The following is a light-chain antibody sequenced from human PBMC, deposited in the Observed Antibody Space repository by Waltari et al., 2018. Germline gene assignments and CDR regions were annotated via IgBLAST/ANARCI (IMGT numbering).Light chain of an antibody. J-gene: IGLJ3*02. Sequence: QSALTQPRSVSGSPGQSVTISRTGTSSDVGGYNYVSWFQQHPGKAPKLMIHDVSKRPSGVPDRFSGSKSGNTASLTISGLQADDETDYYCCSYAGRYTWVFGGGTKLTVL. CDR2: DVS. CDR3: CSYAGRYTWV. CDR1: SSDVGGYNY. V-gene: IGLV2-11*01.